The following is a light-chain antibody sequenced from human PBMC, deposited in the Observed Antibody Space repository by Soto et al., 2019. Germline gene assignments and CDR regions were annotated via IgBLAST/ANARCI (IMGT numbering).Light chain of an antibody. CDR2: DAS. CDR3: DKCDYVLM. CDR1: HDITSY. Sequence: DIQMTQSPSSLSASVGDRVTITCQASHDITSYLNWYQHKPGKAPKLRIYDASILEAGVPSRFSGSGFGTEFTFIISSLKAEDVATYSCDKCDYVLMFGPGITVDFK. J-gene: IGKJ3*01. V-gene: IGKV1-33*01.